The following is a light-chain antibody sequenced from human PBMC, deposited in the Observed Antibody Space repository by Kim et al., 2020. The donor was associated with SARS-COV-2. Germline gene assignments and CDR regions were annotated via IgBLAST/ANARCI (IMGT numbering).Light chain of an antibody. CDR3: QSADSSGTYQV. CDR2: TDS. Sequence: SYELTQPPSVSVSPGQTARITCSGDALPNQYSYWYQQKPGQAPVLLIYTDSERPSGVPERFSGSSSGTTATLTISGVQAEDEADYYCQSADSSGTYQVFGTGTKVTVL. J-gene: IGLJ1*01. CDR1: ALPNQY. V-gene: IGLV3-25*03.